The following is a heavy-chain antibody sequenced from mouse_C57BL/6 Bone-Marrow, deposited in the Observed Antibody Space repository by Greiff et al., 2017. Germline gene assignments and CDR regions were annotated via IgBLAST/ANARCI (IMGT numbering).Heavy chain of an antibody. Sequence: EVQLQQSGAELVRPGASVKLSCTASGFNIKDDYMHWVKQRPEQGLGWIGWIDPENGDNEYATKFQGKATITAEPSSNTAYLQLSSLTSEATAVYYCTTLEPQAWFAYWGQGTLVTVSA. J-gene: IGHJ3*01. V-gene: IGHV14-4*01. CDR3: TTLEPQAWFAY. CDR1: GFNIKDDY. CDR2: IDPENGDN.